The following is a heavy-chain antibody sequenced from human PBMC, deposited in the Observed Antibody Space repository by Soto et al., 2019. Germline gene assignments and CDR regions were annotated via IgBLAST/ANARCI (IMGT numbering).Heavy chain of an antibody. CDR3: ARVAVEMATIHVFDY. CDR2: ISYDGSNK. CDR1: GFTFSSYA. Sequence: QVQLVESGGGLVQPGRSLRLSCAASGFTFSSYAMHWVRQAPGKGLEWVAVISYDGSNKYYADSVKGRFTNSRDNSKNTLYLQMNSLRAKYTAVYYCARVAVEMATIHVFDYWGQGTLVTVSS. D-gene: IGHD5-12*01. J-gene: IGHJ4*02. V-gene: IGHV3-30-3*01.